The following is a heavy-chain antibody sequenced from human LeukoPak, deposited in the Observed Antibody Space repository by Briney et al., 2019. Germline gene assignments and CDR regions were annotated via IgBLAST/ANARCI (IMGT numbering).Heavy chain of an antibody. CDR2: ISGSGGST. CDR3: AKDHADLDWFDP. V-gene: IGHV3-23*01. CDR1: GFTFSSYA. J-gene: IGHJ5*02. Sequence: GGSLRLSCAASGFTFSSYAMSWVRQAPGKGLEWVSAISGSGGSTYYADSVKGRFTISRDSSKNTLYLQMNSLRAEDTAVYYCAKDHADLDWFDPWGQGTLVTVSS. D-gene: IGHD2-2*01.